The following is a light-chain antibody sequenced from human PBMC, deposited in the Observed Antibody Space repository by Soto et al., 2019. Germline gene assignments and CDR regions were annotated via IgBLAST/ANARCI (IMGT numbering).Light chain of an antibody. CDR3: QQYNNWPPIT. J-gene: IGKJ5*01. V-gene: IGKV3-11*01. CDR2: DAS. CDR1: QSISTY. Sequence: EIVLTQSPATLSLSPGERATLSCRASQSISTYLAWYQQKPGQAPRLLLYDASNRATGVPARFSGSVSGTDFTLTISSLEPEDFAVYYCQQYNNWPPITFGQGTRLEIK.